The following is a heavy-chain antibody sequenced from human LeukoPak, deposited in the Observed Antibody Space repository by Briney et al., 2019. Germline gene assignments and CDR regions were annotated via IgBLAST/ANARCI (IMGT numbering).Heavy chain of an antibody. J-gene: IGHJ6*02. D-gene: IGHD3-10*01. CDR2: IYYSGST. V-gene: IGHV4-59*08. CDR1: GGSISSYY. CDR3: ARRGYYYRGIYYGMDV. Sequence: PSETLSLNCTVSGGSISSYYWSWIGQPPGKGLEWIGYIYYSGSTNYNPSLKSRVTISVDTSNNQFSLKLSSVTAADTAVYYCARRGYYYRGIYYGMDVWGQGTTVTVSS.